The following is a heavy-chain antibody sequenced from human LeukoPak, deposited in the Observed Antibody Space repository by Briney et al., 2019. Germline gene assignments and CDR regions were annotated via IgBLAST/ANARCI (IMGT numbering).Heavy chain of an antibody. V-gene: IGHV4-34*01. CDR3: ARAYSTSWYAPHDY. D-gene: IGHD6-13*01. CDR1: GGSFSGYY. Sequence: PSETLSLTCAVYGGSFSGYYWSWIRQPPGKGLEWIGEINHSGSTNYNPSLKSRVTISVDTSKNQFSLKLSSVTAADTAMYYCARAYSTSWYAPHDYWGQGTLVTVSS. CDR2: INHSGST. J-gene: IGHJ4*02.